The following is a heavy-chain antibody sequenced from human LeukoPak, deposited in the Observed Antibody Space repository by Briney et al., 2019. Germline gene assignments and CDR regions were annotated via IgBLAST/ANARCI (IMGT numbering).Heavy chain of an antibody. CDR3: ARRFLEPWGWWDY. V-gene: IGHV4-39*01. Sequence: PSETLSLTCTVSGGSISSSSYYWGWIRQPPGKGLEWIGSIYYSGSTYYNPSLKSRVTISVDTSKNQFSLKLSSVTAADTAVYYCARRFLEPWGWWDYWGQGTLVTVSS. CDR2: IYYSGST. CDR1: GGSISSSSYY. J-gene: IGHJ4*02. D-gene: IGHD3-3*01.